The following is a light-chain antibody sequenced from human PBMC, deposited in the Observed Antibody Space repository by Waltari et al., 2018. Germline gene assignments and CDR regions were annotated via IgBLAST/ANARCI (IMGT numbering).Light chain of an antibody. V-gene: IGLV2-14*03. CDR3: SSYSTSITPYV. Sequence: QSALTQPASVSGSPGQSITISCTGTSSDVGGYNPVSWYQQHPGKAPKLMIYDVSSRPAGVSNRFFGSKSGNTASLTISGLQAEDEAVYFCSSYSTSITPYVFGTGTKVTV. J-gene: IGLJ1*01. CDR1: SSDVGGYNP. CDR2: DVS.